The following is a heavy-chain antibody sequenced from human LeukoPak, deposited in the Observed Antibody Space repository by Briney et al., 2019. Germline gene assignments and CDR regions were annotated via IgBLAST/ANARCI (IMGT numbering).Heavy chain of an antibody. CDR1: GGSISSSNYY. Sequence: SETLSLTCTVSGGSISSSNYYWGWIRRRPGKGLEWIGSIYYSGYTYYNPSVESRVTISVDTSKNQFSLKLSSVTAADTAVYYCAKHYMGSYDNRGLDYWGQGGLVTVSS. J-gene: IGHJ4*02. CDR3: AKHYMGSYDNRGLDY. CDR2: IYYSGYT. D-gene: IGHD3-10*01. V-gene: IGHV4-39*01.